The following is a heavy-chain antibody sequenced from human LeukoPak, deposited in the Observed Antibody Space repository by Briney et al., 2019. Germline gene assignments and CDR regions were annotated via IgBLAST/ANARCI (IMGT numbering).Heavy chain of an antibody. J-gene: IGHJ4*02. CDR1: GFTFSSYA. D-gene: IGHD3-22*01. CDR2: ISGSGGST. V-gene: IGHV3-23*01. Sequence: PGGSLRLSCAASGFTFSSYALSWVRQAPGEDLEWVSHISGSGGSTYYADSVKGRFTISRDNSKNTLYLQMNSLRAEDTAVYYCAKRPRVGYGSSDSDYWGQGTLVIVSS. CDR3: AKRPRVGYGSSDSDY.